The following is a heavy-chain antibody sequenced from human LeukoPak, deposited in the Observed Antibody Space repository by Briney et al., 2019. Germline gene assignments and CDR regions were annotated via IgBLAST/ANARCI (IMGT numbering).Heavy chain of an antibody. CDR3: ASVVLDYYDSSGYSPRDY. Sequence: GGSLRLSCAASGFTFSSYSMNWVRQAPGKGLEWVSSISSSSSYIYYADSVKGRFTISRDNAKNSLYLQMNSLRAEDTAVYYCASVVLDYYDSSGYSPRDYWGQGTLVTVSS. CDR2: ISSSSSYI. D-gene: IGHD3-22*01. CDR1: GFTFSSYS. V-gene: IGHV3-21*01. J-gene: IGHJ4*02.